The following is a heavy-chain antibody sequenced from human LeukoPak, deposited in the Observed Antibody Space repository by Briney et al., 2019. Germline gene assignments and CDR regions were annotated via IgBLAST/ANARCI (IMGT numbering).Heavy chain of an antibody. Sequence: HPGGSLRLSCAVSVFTFKRGAFHWVRQAPGKGLEWVAVTSYDGSEKHYADSVKGRFTISRDNSQNTTSLQMHSLSAEDTAVSYCARVGTLIPYRYYYGMDVWGRGTTVTVSS. CDR2: TSYDGSEK. J-gene: IGHJ6*02. CDR1: VFTFKRGA. CDR3: ARVGTLIPYRYYYGMDV. V-gene: IGHV3-30-3*01. D-gene: IGHD2-21*01.